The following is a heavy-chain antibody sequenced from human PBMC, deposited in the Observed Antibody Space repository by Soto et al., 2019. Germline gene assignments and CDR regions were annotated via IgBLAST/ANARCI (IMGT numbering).Heavy chain of an antibody. CDR1: GFTFSGSA. J-gene: IGHJ4*02. D-gene: IGHD2-15*01. CDR2: IRSKANSYAT. V-gene: IGHV3-73*02. CDR3: TRHRDYCSGGSCYTPDSDY. Sequence: EVQLVESGGGLVQPGGSLKLSCAASGFTFSGSAMHWVRQASGKGLEWVGRIRSKANSYATAYAASVKGRFTISRDDSKNTAYLQMNSLKTEDTAVYYCTRHRDYCSGGSCYTPDSDYWGQGTLVTVSS.